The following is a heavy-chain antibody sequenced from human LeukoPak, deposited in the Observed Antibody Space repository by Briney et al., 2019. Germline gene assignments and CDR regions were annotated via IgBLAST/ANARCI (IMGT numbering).Heavy chain of an antibody. V-gene: IGHV4-39*07. CDR2: IYYSGST. D-gene: IGHD2-15*01. CDR3: ARTWWAPYYYYYYMDV. Sequence: SETLSLTCTVSGGSINSSYYYWGWIRQPPGKGLEWIGSIYYSGSTYYNPSLKSRVTISVDTSKNQFSLKLSSVTAADTAVYYCARTWWAPYYYYYYMDVWGKGTTVTVSS. J-gene: IGHJ6*03. CDR1: GGSINSSYYY.